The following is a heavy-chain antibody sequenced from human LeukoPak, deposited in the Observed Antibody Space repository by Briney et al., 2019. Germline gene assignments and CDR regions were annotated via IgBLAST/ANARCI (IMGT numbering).Heavy chain of an antibody. D-gene: IGHD6-13*01. Sequence: GGSLRLSCAASGFTFSAYTMQWVRQAPGKGLEYVSAISNNGGSTYYANSVKGRFTISRDNSKISLYLQMDSLGAEDTAVYYCARIMGGSSSWFHFDYWGQGTLVTVSS. CDR1: GFTFSAYT. V-gene: IGHV3-64*01. CDR2: ISNNGGST. CDR3: ARIMGGSSSWFHFDY. J-gene: IGHJ4*02.